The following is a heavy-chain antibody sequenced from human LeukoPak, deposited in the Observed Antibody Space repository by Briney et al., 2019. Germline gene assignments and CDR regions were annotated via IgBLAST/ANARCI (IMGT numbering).Heavy chain of an antibody. D-gene: IGHD2-2*01. V-gene: IGHV1-18*01. CDR1: GYTFTSYD. J-gene: IGHJ6*03. CDR3: ARAAKVGVVVPAAIIYYMDV. CDR2: ISAYNGNT. Sequence: ASVKVSCKASGYTFTSYDINWVRQAPGQGLEWMGWISAYNGNTNYAQKLQGRVTMTTDTSTSTAYMELRSLRSDDTAVYYCARAAKVGVVVPAAIIYYMDVWGKGTTVTVSS.